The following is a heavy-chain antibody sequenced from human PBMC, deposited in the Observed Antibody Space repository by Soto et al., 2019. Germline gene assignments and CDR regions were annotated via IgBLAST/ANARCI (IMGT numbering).Heavy chain of an antibody. CDR2: INHSGST. D-gene: IGHD3-3*01. Sequence: QVQLQQWGAGLLKPSETLSLTCAVYGGSFSGYYWSWIRQHPGKGLEWIGEINHSGSTNYNPSLKSRVTISVDTSKNQFSLKLSSVTAADTAVYYCARGRVYDFWSGYYRGGIDYWGQGTLVTVSS. CDR1: GGSFSGYY. CDR3: ARGRVYDFWSGYYRGGIDY. V-gene: IGHV4-34*01. J-gene: IGHJ4*02.